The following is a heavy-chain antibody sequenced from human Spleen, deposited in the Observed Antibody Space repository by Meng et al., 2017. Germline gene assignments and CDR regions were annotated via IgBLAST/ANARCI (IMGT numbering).Heavy chain of an antibody. Sequence: QPQLQESVPGLVKPSEALSHTCSVSGGSISTSGYYWGWIRQPPGKGLEWIGSIGHSGFTYYTPSLKSRVTVSIDTSKNQFFLKLTSVTAADTAVYYCVRSSGWVRTGFDPWGQGTLVTVSS. V-gene: IGHV4-39*01. J-gene: IGHJ5*02. CDR1: GGSISTSGYY. D-gene: IGHD6-19*01. CDR3: VRSSGWVRTGFDP. CDR2: IGHSGFT.